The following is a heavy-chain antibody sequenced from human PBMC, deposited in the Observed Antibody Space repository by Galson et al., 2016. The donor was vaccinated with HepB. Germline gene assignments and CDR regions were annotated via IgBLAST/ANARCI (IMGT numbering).Heavy chain of an antibody. J-gene: IGHJ3*02. CDR2: ISSGSSYI. CDR3: ARVRVQQLLDACDI. V-gene: IGHV3-21*01. CDR1: GFTFNGYN. D-gene: IGHD6-13*01. Sequence: SLRLSCAGSGFTFNGYNMNWVRQAPGKGPEWVSSISSGSSYICYAESVKGRFTIARDNFKNSLYLQMTSLRAEDTALYYCARVRVQQLLDACDIWGQGTMVTVSS.